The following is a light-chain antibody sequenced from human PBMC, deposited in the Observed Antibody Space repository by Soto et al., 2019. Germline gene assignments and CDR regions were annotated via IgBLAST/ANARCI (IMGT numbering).Light chain of an antibody. CDR3: SSYGGSNNLV. J-gene: IGLJ3*02. Sequence: QSVLTHPPSATGTPGQSVTISCTGTSSDIGGYDYVSWDQQHPGKAPKLIIYEVSKRPSGVPDRFSGSKSGNTASLTVSGLQAEDEADYYCSSYGGSNNLVFAGGTKVTVL. V-gene: IGLV2-8*01. CDR1: SSDIGGYDY. CDR2: EVS.